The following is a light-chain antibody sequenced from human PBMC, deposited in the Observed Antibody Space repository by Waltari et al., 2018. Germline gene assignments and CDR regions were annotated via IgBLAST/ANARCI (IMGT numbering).Light chain of an antibody. V-gene: IGKV3-15*01. CDR2: GAS. CDR3: LQRTNWPRT. CDR1: QSVSSQ. J-gene: IGKJ1*01. Sequence: EIVMTQSPATLSLSPGERATLPCRASQSVSSQLAWYQQKPGQTPRLLIYGASNRATGIPDRFSASGSGTDFTLTISSLEPEDVAIYYCLQRTNWPRTFGQGTKVEIK.